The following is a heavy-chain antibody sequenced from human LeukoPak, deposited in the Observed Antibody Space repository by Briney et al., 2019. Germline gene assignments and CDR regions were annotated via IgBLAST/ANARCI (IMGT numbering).Heavy chain of an antibody. CDR1: GFTFSSYA. V-gene: IGHV3-66*01. CDR3: ARARDFDY. Sequence: PGGSLRLSCAASGFTFSSYAMSWVRQAPGKGLEWVSVIYTGGSTYYADSVKGRFTISRDTSKNTLYLQMNSLRVEDTALYYCARARDFDYWGQGTLVTVSS. J-gene: IGHJ4*02. CDR2: IYTGGST.